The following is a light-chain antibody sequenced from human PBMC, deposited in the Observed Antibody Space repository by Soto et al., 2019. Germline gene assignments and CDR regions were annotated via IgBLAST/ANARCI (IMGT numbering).Light chain of an antibody. CDR1: QAIVTY. Sequence: DLQMPQAPRSLSPSVGDTVTITCRASQAIVTYLAWYQQFPGQAPKLLIANASTWQSGVPSRFSGSGYGTDFTLRIHSLQAEDAATGYWQQGVTHPLTFGRGTKVEIK. CDR3: QQGVTHPLT. CDR2: NAS. V-gene: IGKV1D-12*01. J-gene: IGKJ4*01.